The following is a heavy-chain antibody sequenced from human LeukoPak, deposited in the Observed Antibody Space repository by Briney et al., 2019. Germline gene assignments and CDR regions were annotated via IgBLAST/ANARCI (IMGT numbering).Heavy chain of an antibody. CDR1: GFTFSSYG. CDR3: ARVPVEAAGMGIDY. V-gene: IGHV3-74*01. CDR2: IRGDGSGS. D-gene: IGHD6-13*01. J-gene: IGHJ4*02. Sequence: GGSLRLSCAASGFTFSSYGMHWVRQAPGKGLVWVSRIRGDGSGSNYADSVKGRFTISRDNAKNTLYLQTNSLTAEDTAVYFCARVPVEAAGMGIDYWGQGTLVTVSS.